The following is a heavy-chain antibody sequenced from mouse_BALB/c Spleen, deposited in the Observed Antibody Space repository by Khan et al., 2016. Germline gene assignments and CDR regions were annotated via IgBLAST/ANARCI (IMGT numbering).Heavy chain of an antibody. D-gene: IGHD3-3*01. V-gene: IGHV14-3*02. CDR2: IDPANGNT. CDR3: ASATAVAY. CDR1: GFNIKDTY. Sequence: EVQLQESGAELVKPGASVKLSCTASGFNIKDTYMHWVKQRPEQGLEWIGRIDPANGNTKYDPNFQGKATITADTSSNTAYLQLSSLTSEDTDVYYCASATAVAYWGQGALVTVSA. J-gene: IGHJ3*01.